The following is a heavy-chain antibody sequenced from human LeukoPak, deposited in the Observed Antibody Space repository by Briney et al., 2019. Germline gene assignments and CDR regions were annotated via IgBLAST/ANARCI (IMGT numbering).Heavy chain of an antibody. D-gene: IGHD6-13*01. CDR1: GYSISSGYY. V-gene: IGHV4-38-2*01. CDR2: IYHSGST. J-gene: IGHJ4*02. CDR3: ARWGAAGTDY. Sequence: PSETLSLTCAVSGYSISSGYYRGWIRQPPGKGLEWIGSIYHSGSTYYNPSLKSRVTISVDTSNNRFSLKLSSVTAADTAVYYCARWGAAGTDYWGQGTLVTVSS.